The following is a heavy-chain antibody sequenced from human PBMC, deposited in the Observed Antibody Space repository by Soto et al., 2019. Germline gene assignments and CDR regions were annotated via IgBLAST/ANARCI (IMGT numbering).Heavy chain of an antibody. J-gene: IGHJ5*02. Sequence: PSETLSLTCTVSGGSISSGDYYWSWIRQPPGKGLEWIGYIYYSGSTYYNPSLKSRVTISVDKSKNKFSLKLNSVTAADTAVYYCARVRYCSGGSCYWFDPWGQGTLVTVSS. CDR3: ARVRYCSGGSCYWFDP. CDR1: GGSISSGDYY. V-gene: IGHV4-30-4*01. CDR2: IYYSGST. D-gene: IGHD2-15*01.